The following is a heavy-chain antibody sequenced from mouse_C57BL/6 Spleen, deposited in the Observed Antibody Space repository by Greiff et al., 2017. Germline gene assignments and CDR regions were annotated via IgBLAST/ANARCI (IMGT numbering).Heavy chain of an antibody. CDR2: ILPGSGST. CDR3: ARTTTVVEGYYAMDY. CDR1: GYTFTGYW. J-gene: IGHJ4*01. Sequence: QVQLQQSGAELMKPGASVKLSCKATGYTFTGYWIEWVKQRPGHGLEWIGEILPGSGSTNYNETFKGKATFTADTSSNPAYMQLSSLTSEDSAIYYCARTTTVVEGYYAMDYWGQGTSVTVSS. D-gene: IGHD1-1*01. V-gene: IGHV1-9*01.